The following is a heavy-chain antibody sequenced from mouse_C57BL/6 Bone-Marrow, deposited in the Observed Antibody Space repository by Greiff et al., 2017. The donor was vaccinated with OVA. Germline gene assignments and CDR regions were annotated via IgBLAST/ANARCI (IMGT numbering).Heavy chain of an antibody. CDR3: ARSFYYYGSSVYAMDY. D-gene: IGHD1-1*01. CDR1: GYTFTSYW. V-gene: IGHV1-53*01. J-gene: IGHJ4*01. Sequence: QVQLQQSGTELVKPGASVKLSCKASGYTFTSYWMHWVKQRPGQGLEWIGNINPSNGGTNYNEKFKSKATLTVDKSSSTAYMQLSSLTSEDSAVYYCARSFYYYGSSVYAMDYWGQGTSVTVSS. CDR2: INPSNGGT.